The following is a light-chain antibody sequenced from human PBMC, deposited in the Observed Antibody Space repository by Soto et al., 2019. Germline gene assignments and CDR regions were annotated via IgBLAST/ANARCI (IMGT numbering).Light chain of an antibody. Sequence: DVQMIQSPFFLSASVGDRIAITCRASQPISDYLNWYQHKPGKAPKLLIRAASILEPGVPSRFSGSGSGTDFNCTISSLVPEDWATYFWQQTYTTPLYTFGQGTHLEI. J-gene: IGKJ2*01. CDR2: AAS. CDR3: QQTYTTPLYT. CDR1: QPISDY. V-gene: IGKV1-39*01.